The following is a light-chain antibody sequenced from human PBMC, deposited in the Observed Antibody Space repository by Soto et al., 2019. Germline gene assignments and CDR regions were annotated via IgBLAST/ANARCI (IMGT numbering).Light chain of an antibody. CDR2: DVS. J-gene: IGLJ1*01. CDR1: SGDIGDYNY. CDR3: CSYTRSGNLI. V-gene: IGLV2-14*01. Sequence: QSVLTQPASVSGSPGQSITISCVGTSGDIGDYNYVSWYQQHPGKVPKVIIYDVSNRPSGVSYRFSGTKSGNTASLTVSGLQGEDEADYYCCSYTRSGNLIFETGTRSPS.